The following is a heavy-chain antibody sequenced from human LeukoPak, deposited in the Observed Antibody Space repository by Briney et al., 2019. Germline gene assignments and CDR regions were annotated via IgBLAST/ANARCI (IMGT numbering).Heavy chain of an antibody. CDR3: ARYAPYYYESSGYLVFDY. CDR2: INHSGST. V-gene: IGHV4-34*01. Sequence: SETLSLTCAVYGGSFSGYYWSWIRQPPGKGLEWIGEINHSGSTNYNPSLKSRVTISVDTSKNQFSLKLSSVTAADTAVYYCARYAPYYYESSGYLVFDYWGQGTLVTVSS. D-gene: IGHD3-22*01. CDR1: GGSFSGYY. J-gene: IGHJ4*02.